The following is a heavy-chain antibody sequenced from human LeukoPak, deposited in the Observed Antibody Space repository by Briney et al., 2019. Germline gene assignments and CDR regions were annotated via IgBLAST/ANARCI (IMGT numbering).Heavy chain of an antibody. V-gene: IGHV3-23*01. CDR3: TTEGGFPYYYYYMDV. J-gene: IGHJ6*03. Sequence: GSLRLSCAASGLTFSSYAMSWVRQAPGKGLEWVSAISGSGGRTYYADSVKGRFTISRDNSKNTLYLQMNSLRAEDTAVYYCTTEGGFPYYYYYMDVWGKGTTVTVSS. D-gene: IGHD6-25*01. CDR1: GLTFSSYA. CDR2: ISGSGGRT.